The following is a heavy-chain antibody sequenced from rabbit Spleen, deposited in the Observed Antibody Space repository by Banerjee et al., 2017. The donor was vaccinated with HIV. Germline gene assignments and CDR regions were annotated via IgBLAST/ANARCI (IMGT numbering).Heavy chain of an antibody. D-gene: IGHD6-1*01. J-gene: IGHJ4*01. CDR1: GFSFSSRNY. CDR2: IYAGSSGST. V-gene: IGHV1S40*01. CDR3: ARGGGYDGSGYGWALAL. Sequence: QSLEESGGDLVKPGASLTLTCTASGFSFSSRNYMCWVRQAPGKGLEWIACIYAGSSGSTYYATWAKGRFTISKTSSTTVTLQMTSLTGADTATYFCARGGGYDGSGYGWALALWGQGTLVTVS.